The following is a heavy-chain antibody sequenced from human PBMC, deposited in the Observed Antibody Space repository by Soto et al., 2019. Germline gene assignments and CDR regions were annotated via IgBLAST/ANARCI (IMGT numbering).Heavy chain of an antibody. CDR3: ERKPASGDYPFDY. CDR2: IYYSGST. Sequence: QLQLQESGPGLVKPSETLSLTCTVSGGSISSSSYYWGWIRQPPGKGLEWIGSIYYSGSTYYNPSLKSRVTISVDTSQNQFSLKLSSVTAADTAVYYCERKPASGDYPFDYWGQGTLVTVSS. CDR1: GGSISSSSYY. V-gene: IGHV4-39*01. J-gene: IGHJ4*02. D-gene: IGHD4-17*01.